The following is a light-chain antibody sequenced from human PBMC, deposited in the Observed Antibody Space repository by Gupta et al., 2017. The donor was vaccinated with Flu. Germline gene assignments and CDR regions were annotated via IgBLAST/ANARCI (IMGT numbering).Light chain of an antibody. V-gene: IGKV1-39*01. CDR1: QNINRY. CDR2: SAS. Sequence: DIQMTQSPSSLSASIGDRVTITCRASQNINRYLNWYQQKLGKAPELLIYSASTLQSGVPSRFSGSGSGTDFTLTISSLQPEDFATYYCQQSYTFPWTFGQGTKVEI. CDR3: QQSYTFPWT. J-gene: IGKJ1*01.